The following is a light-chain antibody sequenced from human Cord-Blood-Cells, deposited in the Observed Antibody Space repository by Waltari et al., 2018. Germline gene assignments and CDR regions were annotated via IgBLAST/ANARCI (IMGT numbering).Light chain of an antibody. Sequence: QSALTQPASVSGSPGQSITISCTGTSSDVGSYNLVSWYQQHPGKAPKLMIYEGSKRPSGVSTRFSGSKSGNTASRTISGLQAEDEADYYCCSYAGSSTFYVFGTGTKVTVL. J-gene: IGLJ1*01. V-gene: IGLV2-23*01. CDR3: CSYAGSSTFYV. CDR1: SSDVGSYNL. CDR2: EGS.